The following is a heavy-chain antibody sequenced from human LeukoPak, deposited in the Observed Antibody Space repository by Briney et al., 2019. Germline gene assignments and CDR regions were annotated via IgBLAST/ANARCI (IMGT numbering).Heavy chain of an antibody. CDR2: FSGGGGSA. V-gene: IGHV3-23*01. CDR1: GFTFSNYA. D-gene: IGHD2-21*02. CDR3: AKDLGYCGGDCHSGFDY. Sequence: PGASLRLSCAASGFTFSNYAMSWVRQAPGKGLEWVSAFSGGGGSAYYADSVKGRFTISRDNSKNTLYLQMNSLRADDTALYYCAKDLGYCGGDCHSGFDYWGQGTLVTVSS. J-gene: IGHJ4*02.